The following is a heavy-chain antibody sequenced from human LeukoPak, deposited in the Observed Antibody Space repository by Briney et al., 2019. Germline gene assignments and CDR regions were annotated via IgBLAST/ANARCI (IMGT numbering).Heavy chain of an antibody. J-gene: IGHJ3*02. CDR1: GYSFTTHW. D-gene: IGHD5-18*01. V-gene: IGHV5-51*01. CDR3: ATRGYSYGSAFDI. Sequence: GESLKISCKGSGYSFTTHWIGWVRQMPGKGLEWMGIIYPGDSDTRYSPSFQGQVTISADKPISTAYLQWSSLKASGTAMYYCATRGYSYGSAFDIWGQGTMVTVSS. CDR2: IYPGDSDT.